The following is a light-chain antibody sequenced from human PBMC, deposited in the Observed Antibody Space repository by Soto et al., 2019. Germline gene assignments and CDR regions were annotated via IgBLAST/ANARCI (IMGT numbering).Light chain of an antibody. CDR3: SSYTSSGTLV. V-gene: IGLV2-14*01. CDR2: EVS. CDR1: SSDVGGYNY. Sequence: QSVLTQTASVSGSPGQSITVSCTGTSSDVGGYNYVSWYQQHPGKAPKLMIYEVSNRPSGVSNRFSGSKSGNTASLTISGLQAEDEADYYCSSYTSSGTLVFGTGTKVTV. J-gene: IGLJ1*01.